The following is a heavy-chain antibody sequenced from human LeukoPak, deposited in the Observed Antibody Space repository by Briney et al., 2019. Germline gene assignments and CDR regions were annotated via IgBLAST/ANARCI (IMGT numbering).Heavy chain of an antibody. J-gene: IGHJ4*02. CDR1: GDSITNYY. CDR3: ARDSGSGWPLFDD. Sequence: PSETLSLTCTVSGDSITNYYCTWIRQSAGKGPEWIGRVHTSGSTSYDPSLKSRLNMSVDTSKNQFSLLLSSVTAADTAVYFCARDSGSGWPLFDDWGQGTLVTVSS. V-gene: IGHV4-4*07. D-gene: IGHD6-19*01. CDR2: VHTSGST.